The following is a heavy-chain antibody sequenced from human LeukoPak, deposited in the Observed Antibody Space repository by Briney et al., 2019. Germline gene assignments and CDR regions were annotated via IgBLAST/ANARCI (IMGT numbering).Heavy chain of an antibody. V-gene: IGHV3-30-3*01. J-gene: IGHJ4*02. CDR1: GFTFSSYA. CDR2: ISYDGSNK. Sequence: GRSLRLSCAASGFTFSSYAMHWVRQAPGKGLEWVAVISYDGSNKYYADSVKGRFTISRDNSKNTLYLQMNSLRAEDTAVYYWAREDPRGSWELGLLYWGQGTLVTVSS. D-gene: IGHD1-26*01. CDR3: AREDPRGSWELGLLY.